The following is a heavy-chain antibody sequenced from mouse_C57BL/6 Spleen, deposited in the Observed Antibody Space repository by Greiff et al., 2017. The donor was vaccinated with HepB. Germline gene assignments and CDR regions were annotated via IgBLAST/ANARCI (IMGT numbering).Heavy chain of an antibody. CDR2: ISGGGGNT. V-gene: IGHV5-9*01. CDR3: ARRGEGDYFDY. J-gene: IGHJ2*01. CDR1: GFTFSSYT. Sequence: EVQLVESGGGLVKPGGSLKLSCAASGFTFSSYTMSWVRQTPEKRLEWVATISGGGGNTYYPDSVKGRFTISRDNAENTLYLQMSSLRSEDTALYYCARRGEGDYFDYWGQGTTLTVSS.